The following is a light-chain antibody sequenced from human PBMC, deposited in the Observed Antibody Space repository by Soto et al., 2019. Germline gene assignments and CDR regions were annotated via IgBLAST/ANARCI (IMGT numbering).Light chain of an antibody. J-gene: IGKJ2*01. Sequence: EIVLTQSPGTLSLSPGERATLSCRASQSVRSSSIAWYQQKPGQAPRLLIYGASSRATGIPDRFSGSGSGTDFTLTISRLEPEDFAVYYCQQYGSSPPYTFGQGTKLEI. CDR1: QSVRSSS. CDR2: GAS. CDR3: QQYGSSPPYT. V-gene: IGKV3-20*01.